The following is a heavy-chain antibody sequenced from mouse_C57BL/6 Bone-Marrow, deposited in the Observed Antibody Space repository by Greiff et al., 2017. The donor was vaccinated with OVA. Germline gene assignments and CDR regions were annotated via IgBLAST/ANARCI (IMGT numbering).Heavy chain of an antibody. CDR2: IDPSDSYT. J-gene: IGHJ3*01. CDR3: ARSMVTGFAY. CDR1: GYTFTSYW. Sequence: QVQLQQSGAELVMPGASVKLSCKASGYTFTSYWMHWVKQRPGQGLEWIGEIDPSDSYTNYNQKFKGKSTLTVDKSSSTAYMQLSSLTSEDSAVYYCARSMVTGFAYWGQGTLVTVSA. V-gene: IGHV1-69*01. D-gene: IGHD2-2*01.